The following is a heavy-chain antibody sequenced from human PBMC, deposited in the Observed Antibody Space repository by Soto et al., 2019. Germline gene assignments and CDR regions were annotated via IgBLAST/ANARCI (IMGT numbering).Heavy chain of an antibody. CDR1: GGTFSSYA. Sequence: GASVKVSCKASGGTFSSYAISWVRQAPGQGLEWMGGIIPIFGTANYAQKFQGRVTITADESTSTAYMELSSLRSEDTAVYYCARSFYYYYGMDVWGQGTTVTVS. CDR2: IIPIFGTA. V-gene: IGHV1-69*13. J-gene: IGHJ6*02. CDR3: ARSFYYYYGMDV.